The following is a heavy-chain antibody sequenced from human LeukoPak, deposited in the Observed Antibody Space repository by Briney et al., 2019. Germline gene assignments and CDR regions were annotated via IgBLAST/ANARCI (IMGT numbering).Heavy chain of an antibody. J-gene: IGHJ6*03. V-gene: IGHV3-21*01. Sequence: GGSLRLSCAASGFTFSSYSMNWVRQAPGKGLEWVSSISTSSSYIYYADSVKGRFTISRDNAKNSLYLQMNSLRAEDTAVYYCARLMWELPPHYYYMDVWGKGTTVTVSS. CDR2: ISTSSSYI. CDR3: ARLMWELPPHYYYMDV. D-gene: IGHD1-26*01. CDR1: GFTFSSYS.